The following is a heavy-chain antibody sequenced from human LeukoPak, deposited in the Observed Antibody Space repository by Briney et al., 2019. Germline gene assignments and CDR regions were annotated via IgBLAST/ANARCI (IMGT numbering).Heavy chain of an antibody. CDR3: AREVLVPAAPFGYGTDV. CDR1: GGSISSGGYY. J-gene: IGHJ6*02. V-gene: IGHV4-31*03. CDR2: IYYSGST. D-gene: IGHD2-2*01. Sequence: SETLSLTCTVSGGSISSGGYYWSWIRQHPGKGLEWIGYIYYSGSTYYNPSLKSRVTISVDTSKNQFSLKLSSVTAADTAVYYCAREVLVPAAPFGYGTDVWGPGTTVTVSS.